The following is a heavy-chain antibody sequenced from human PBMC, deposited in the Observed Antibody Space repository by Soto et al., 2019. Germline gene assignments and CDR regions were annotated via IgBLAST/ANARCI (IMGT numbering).Heavy chain of an antibody. CDR1: GFTFSSYA. CDR2: ISGSGGST. D-gene: IGHD3-9*01. CDR3: SKVSPDILTGYYPAGYFDY. Sequence: GGSLRLSCAASGFTFSSYAMSWVRQAPGKGLEWVSAISGSGGSTYYADSVKGRFTISRDNSKNTLYLQMNSLRAEDTAVYYCSKVSPDILTGYYPAGYFDYWGQGTLVTVS. J-gene: IGHJ4*02. V-gene: IGHV3-23*01.